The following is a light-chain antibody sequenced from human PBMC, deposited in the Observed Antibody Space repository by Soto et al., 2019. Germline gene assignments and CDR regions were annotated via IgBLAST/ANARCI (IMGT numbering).Light chain of an antibody. J-gene: IGKJ1*01. V-gene: IGKV1-39*01. CDR2: AAS. Sequence: DIQMTQSPSSLSASVGDRVTITCRASQSISSYLNWYQQKPGKAPKLLIYAASSLQSGVPSRFSGSGSGTVFTLTISSLQPEDFATYYCQQSYSTPWTFGQGTNVEVK. CDR3: QQSYSTPWT. CDR1: QSISSY.